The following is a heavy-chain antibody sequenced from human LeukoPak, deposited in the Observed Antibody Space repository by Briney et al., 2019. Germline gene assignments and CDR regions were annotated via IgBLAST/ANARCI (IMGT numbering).Heavy chain of an antibody. J-gene: IGHJ4*02. D-gene: IGHD3-9*01. V-gene: IGHV2-5*02. CDR3: AHRPSRYDILTGYYSFDY. CDR2: IYWDDDK. Sequence: SGPTLVKPTQTLTLTCTFSGFSLSTSGVGVGWIRQPPGKALEWLALIYWDDDKRYSPSLKSRPTITKDTSKNQVVLTMTNMDPVDTATYYCAHRPSRYDILTGYYSFDYWGQGTLVTVSS. CDR1: GFSLSTSGVG.